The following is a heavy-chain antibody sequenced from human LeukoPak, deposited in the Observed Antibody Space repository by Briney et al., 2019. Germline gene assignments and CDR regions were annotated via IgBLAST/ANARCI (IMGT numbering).Heavy chain of an antibody. CDR2: ISSSSSYI. J-gene: IGHJ4*02. CDR1: GFTFSCYS. V-gene: IGHV3-21*01. CDR3: ARRYCSGGSCYTDY. Sequence: GGSLRLPCAASGFTFSCYSMNWVRQAPGKGLEWVSSISSSSSYIYYADSVKGRFTISRDNAKNSLYLQMNSLRAEDTAVYYCARRYCSGGSCYTDYWGQGTLVTVSS. D-gene: IGHD2-15*01.